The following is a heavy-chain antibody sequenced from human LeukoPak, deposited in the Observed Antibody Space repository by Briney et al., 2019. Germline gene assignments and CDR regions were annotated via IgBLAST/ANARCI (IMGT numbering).Heavy chain of an antibody. CDR1: GGSISSYY. V-gene: IGHV4-59*01. CDR3: ARCGARAGLVPFDY. J-gene: IGHJ4*02. CDR2: IYYSGST. D-gene: IGHD2-21*01. Sequence: PSETLSLTCTVSGGSISSYYWSWIRQPPGKGLEWIGYIYYSGSTNYNPSLKSRVTISVDTSKNQFSLKLSSVTAADTAVYYCARCGARAGLVPFDYWGQGTLVTVSS.